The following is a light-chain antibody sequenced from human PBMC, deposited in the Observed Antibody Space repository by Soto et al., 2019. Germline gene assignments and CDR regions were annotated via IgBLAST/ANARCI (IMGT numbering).Light chain of an antibody. CDR2: TNN. CDR3: AAWDDSLNGWV. CDR1: SSNIGSNT. J-gene: IGLJ3*02. Sequence: QAVVTQPPSASGTPGQRVTISCSGSSSNIGSNTVNWYHQLPGTAPKLLIYTNNQRPSGVPDRFSGSKSDTSASLAISGLQSEDEADYYCAAWDDSLNGWVFGGGTKLTVL. V-gene: IGLV1-44*01.